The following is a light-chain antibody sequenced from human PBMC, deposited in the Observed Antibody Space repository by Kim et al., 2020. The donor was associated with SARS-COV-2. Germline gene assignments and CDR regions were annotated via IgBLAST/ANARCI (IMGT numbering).Light chain of an antibody. CDR2: YVN. Sequence: QSALTQPASVSGSPGQSITISCTGTSSDVGTYNYVSWYQHYPGKAPKLILYYVNERPSGVSYRFSGSKSGNTASLTISGLQAEDEADYHCSSYTSASTYVFGTGTKVTVL. J-gene: IGLJ1*01. CDR1: SSDVGTYNY. CDR3: SSYTSASTYV. V-gene: IGLV2-14*03.